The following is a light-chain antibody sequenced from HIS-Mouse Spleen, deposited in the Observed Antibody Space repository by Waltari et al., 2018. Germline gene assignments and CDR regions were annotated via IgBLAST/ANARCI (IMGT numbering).Light chain of an antibody. J-gene: IGLJ3*02. CDR1: SSDVGGYNY. Sequence: QSALTQPASVSGSPGQSITISCTGTSSDVGGYNYVSWYPQHPGKAPKLKIYEVRNRPSGVSNRFSVSKSGNTASLTISGLQAEDEADYYCSSYTSSSSWVFGGGTKLTVL. CDR2: EVR. CDR3: SSYTSSSSWV. V-gene: IGLV2-14*01.